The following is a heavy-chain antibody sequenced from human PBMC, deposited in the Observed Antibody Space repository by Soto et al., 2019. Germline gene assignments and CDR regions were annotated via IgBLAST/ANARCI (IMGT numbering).Heavy chain of an antibody. CDR1: GGSISSSNW. Sequence: QVQLQESGPGLVKPSGTLSLTCAVSGGSISSSNWWSWVRQPPGKGLEWIGEIYHSGSTNYNPSLKSLVTISVDKAKNPLSLKLSSVTAADTAVYYCARDGGFIQYGMDVWGQGTTVTVSS. CDR2: IYHSGST. J-gene: IGHJ6*02. V-gene: IGHV4-4*02. CDR3: ARDGGFIQYGMDV. D-gene: IGHD3-16*01.